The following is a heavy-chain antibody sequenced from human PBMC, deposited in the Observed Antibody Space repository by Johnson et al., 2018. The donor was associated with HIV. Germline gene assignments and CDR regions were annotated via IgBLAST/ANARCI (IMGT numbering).Heavy chain of an antibody. D-gene: IGHD6-13*01. CDR2: ISSSGNPI. CDR3: ARRAVGGSWFLGNAFDI. J-gene: IGHJ3*02. CDR1: GFTFSDYY. V-gene: IGHV3-11*04. Sequence: QVQLVESRGGLVKPGGSLRLSCAASGFTFSDYYMNWIRQAPGKGLEWVSYISSSGNPIYYADSVKGRFTISRDNTKNSLYLQMHSLSAEDTAVYYCARRAVGGSWFLGNAFDIWGQGTMVTVSS.